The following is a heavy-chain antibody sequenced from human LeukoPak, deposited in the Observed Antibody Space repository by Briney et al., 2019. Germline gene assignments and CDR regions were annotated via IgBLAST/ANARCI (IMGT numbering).Heavy chain of an antibody. V-gene: IGHV3-15*01. Sequence: GGSLRLSCATSGFTLSNYEMNWVRQAPGKGLEWVGRIKSKTDGGTTDYAAPVKGRFTISRDDSKNTLYLQMNSLKTEDTAVYYCTTISFMDAFDIRGQGTMVTVSS. CDR1: GFTLSNYE. D-gene: IGHD2-2*01. CDR3: TTISFMDAFDI. CDR2: IKSKTDGGTT. J-gene: IGHJ3*02.